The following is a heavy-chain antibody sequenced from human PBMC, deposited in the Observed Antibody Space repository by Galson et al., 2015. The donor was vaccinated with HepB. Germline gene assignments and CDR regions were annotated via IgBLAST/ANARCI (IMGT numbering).Heavy chain of an antibody. V-gene: IGHV3-23*01. CDR3: ARDLGARAKRAFDI. CDR2: INKEANIA. Sequence: LRLSCAASGFIFNGFAMSWVRQAPGKGLEWVSTINKEANIAYYADSVKGRFTISRDNSKNTLYLQMNTLRAEDTAVYYCARDLGARAKRAFDIWGQGTMVTVSS. CDR1: GFIFNGFA. J-gene: IGHJ3*02.